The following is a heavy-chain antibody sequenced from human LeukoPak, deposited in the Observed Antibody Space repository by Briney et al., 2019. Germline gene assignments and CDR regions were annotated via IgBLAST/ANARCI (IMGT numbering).Heavy chain of an antibody. CDR3: ARIWEIYRYYFDY. J-gene: IGHJ4*02. CDR2: IKQDGSEK. D-gene: IGHD3-16*02. V-gene: IGHV3-7*01. Sequence: GGSLRLSCAASGFTFSSYAMSWVRQAPGKGLEWVANIKQDGSEKYYVDSVKGRFTIFRDNAKNSLYLQMNSLSAGDTAVYYCARIWEIYRYYFDYWGQGTLVTVSS. CDR1: GFTFSSYA.